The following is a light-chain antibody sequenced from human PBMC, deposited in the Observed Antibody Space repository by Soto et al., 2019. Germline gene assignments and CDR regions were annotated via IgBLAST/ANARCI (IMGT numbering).Light chain of an antibody. V-gene: IGKV1-39*01. CDR1: QSISSY. Sequence: EIQMTQSPSSLSASVGDRVTITCLASQSISSYLNWYQQKPGKAPKLLIYAASSLQSGVPSRFSGSGSGTDFTLTISSLQPEDFATYYCQQSYSTPITFGQGTRLEI. CDR3: QQSYSTPIT. CDR2: AAS. J-gene: IGKJ5*01.